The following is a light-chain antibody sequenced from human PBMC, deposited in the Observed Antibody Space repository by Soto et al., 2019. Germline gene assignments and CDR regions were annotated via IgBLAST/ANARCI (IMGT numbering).Light chain of an antibody. Sequence: QSVLTQPPSVSGAPGQRVTISCTGSSSNIGAGYDVHWYQQLPGTAPKLLIYGNSNRSSGVPDRFSGSKSDISASLAITGLPGGDEAGYYRQFYGTRPGGFVVLGGGTKLTVL. CDR1: SSNIGAGYD. J-gene: IGLJ2*01. V-gene: IGLV1-40*01. CDR3: QFYGTRPGGFVV. CDR2: GNS.